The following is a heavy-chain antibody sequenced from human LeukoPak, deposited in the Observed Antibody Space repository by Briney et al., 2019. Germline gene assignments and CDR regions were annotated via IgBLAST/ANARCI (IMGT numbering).Heavy chain of an antibody. J-gene: IGHJ3*02. CDR3: ARAGINQELVTAFDI. CDR1: GGSISSSSYY. D-gene: IGHD3-10*01. CDR2: IYYSGST. V-gene: IGHV4-39*07. Sequence: PSETLSLTCTVSGGSISSSSYYWGWIRQPPWKGLEWIGSIYYSGSTYYNPSLKSRVTISVDTSKNQFSLKLSSVTAADTAVYYCARAGINQELVTAFDIWGQGTMVTVSS.